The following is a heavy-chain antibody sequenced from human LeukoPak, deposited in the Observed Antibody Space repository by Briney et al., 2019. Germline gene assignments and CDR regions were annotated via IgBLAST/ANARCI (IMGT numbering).Heavy chain of an antibody. CDR1: GFTFSSYS. CDR2: ISSSSSYI. D-gene: IGHD6-13*01. V-gene: IGHV3-21*01. CDR3: ARGDLIAAAGSRYYGMDV. Sequence: PGGSLRLSCAASGFTFSSYSMNWVRQAPGKGLEWVSSISSSSSYIYYADSVKGRFTISRDNAKNSLYLQMNSLRAEDTAVYYCARGDLIAAAGSRYYGMDVWGQGTTVTVSS. J-gene: IGHJ6*02.